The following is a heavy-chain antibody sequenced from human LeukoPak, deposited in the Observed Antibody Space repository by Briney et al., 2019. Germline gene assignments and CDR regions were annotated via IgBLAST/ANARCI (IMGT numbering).Heavy chain of an antibody. CDR1: GYTFTSYY. D-gene: IGHD6-19*01. CDR2: INPSGGST. J-gene: IGHJ4*02. Sequence: ASVKVSCKASGYTFTSYYMHWVRQAPGQGLEWMGIINPSGGSTRYAQKFQGRVTMTRDTSTSTVYMELSSLTSEDTAVYYCARVRAGQTNFDYWGQGTLVTVSS. CDR3: ARVRAGQTNFDY. V-gene: IGHV1-46*01.